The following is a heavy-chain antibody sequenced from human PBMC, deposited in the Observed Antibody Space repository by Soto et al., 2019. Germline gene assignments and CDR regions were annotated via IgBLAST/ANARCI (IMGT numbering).Heavy chain of an antibody. CDR1: GGSISGSSFY. CDR2: IYYSGNT. V-gene: IGHV4-39*01. CDR3: ARHRPIGWFDP. D-gene: IGHD1-26*01. Sequence: QLQLQESGPGLVKPSETLSLTCTVSGGSISGSSFYWGWIRQPPGKGLEWIGSIYYSGNTYYNPSLRSRVTISVDTSKNQFSLRLSSVSAADSATYYCARHRPIGWFDPWGQGSLVTVSS. J-gene: IGHJ5*02.